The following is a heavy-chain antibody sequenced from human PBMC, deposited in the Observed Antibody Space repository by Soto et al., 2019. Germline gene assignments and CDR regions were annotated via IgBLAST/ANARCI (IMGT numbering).Heavy chain of an antibody. CDR3: AREGYYSGSESYPPPRYYGMDV. Sequence: ASVKVSCKTSGYIFHNYGISWVRQAPGQGLEWMGWISDYNGNTKYAQKFQGRVTMATDTSTRTAYMELRSLRSDDTAVYYCAREGYYSGSESYPPPRYYGMDVWGQGTTVTVSS. CDR2: ISDYNGNT. CDR1: GYIFHNYG. D-gene: IGHD3-10*01. V-gene: IGHV1-18*01. J-gene: IGHJ6*02.